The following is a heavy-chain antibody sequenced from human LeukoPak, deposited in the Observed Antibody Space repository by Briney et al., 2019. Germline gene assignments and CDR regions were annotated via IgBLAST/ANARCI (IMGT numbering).Heavy chain of an antibody. CDR1: GFTVGTNS. CDR3: ASAREYCGSAECYEYFQH. V-gene: IGHV3-53*01. J-gene: IGHJ1*01. Sequence: GGSLRLSCAASGFTVGTNSMSSVRQSPGKGLEWVSVIYSGGSTYYADSVNGRFTISRDNSRNTLFLQMNSLRAEDTALYYCASAREYCGSAECYEYFQHWGQGTLVTVSS. CDR2: IYSGGST. D-gene: IGHD2-21*01.